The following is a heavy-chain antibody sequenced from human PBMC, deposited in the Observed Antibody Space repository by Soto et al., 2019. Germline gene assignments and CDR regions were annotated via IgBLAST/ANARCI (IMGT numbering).Heavy chain of an antibody. CDR2: MYSDGAT. Sequence: EVQLVESGGGLIQPGGSLRLSCAASGLTVSGNYMGWVRQAPGKGLEWVSGMYSDGATNYADSVKGRFTIFRDNSKHTLFLQMNSLRVEDTAVYHCARASSRWGSEAAYWGQGTLVTVSS. CDR3: ARASSRWGSEAAY. V-gene: IGHV3-53*01. J-gene: IGHJ4*02. D-gene: IGHD7-27*01. CDR1: GLTVSGNY.